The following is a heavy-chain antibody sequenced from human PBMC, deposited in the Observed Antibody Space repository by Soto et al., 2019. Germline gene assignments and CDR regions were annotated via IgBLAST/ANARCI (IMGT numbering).Heavy chain of an antibody. CDR1: GGSISSYY. CDR3: ARAPSSGWKYYFDY. D-gene: IGHD6-19*01. V-gene: IGHV4-59*01. Sequence: SETLSLTCTVSGGSISSYYWNWIRQPPGKGLEWIGYIYYSGSTNYNPSLKSRVTISVDTSKNQFSLKLSSVTAADTAVYYCARAPSSGWKYYFDYWGQGTPVTVSS. J-gene: IGHJ4*02. CDR2: IYYSGST.